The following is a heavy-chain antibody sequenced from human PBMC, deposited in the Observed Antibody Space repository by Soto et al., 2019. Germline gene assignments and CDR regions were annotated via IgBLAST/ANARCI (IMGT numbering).Heavy chain of an antibody. CDR1: GFTFSSYG. Sequence: EVQLVESGGGLVQPGGSLRLSCAASGFTFSSYGMSWVRQAPGKGLEWVANIKTDGSEKYYMDSVRGRFTTSGDNARNFFFLQMSSLTGADTAVYYCTRDGSPFALDVWGLGTLVTVSS. CDR2: IKTDGSEK. D-gene: IGHD3-10*01. J-gene: IGHJ6*02. CDR3: TRDGSPFALDV. V-gene: IGHV3-7*03.